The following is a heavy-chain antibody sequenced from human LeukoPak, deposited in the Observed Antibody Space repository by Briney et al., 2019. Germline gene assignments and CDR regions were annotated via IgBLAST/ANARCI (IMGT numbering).Heavy chain of an antibody. CDR2: IYSGGST. CDR1: EFTVSSNY. Sequence: PGGSLRLSCAASEFTVSSNYMSWVRQAPGKGLEWVSVIYSGGSTYYADSVKGRFTISRDNSKNTLYLQMNSLRAEDTAVYYCARDTLDSSGYYSISWGQGTLVTVSS. J-gene: IGHJ4*02. CDR3: ARDTLDSSGYYSIS. D-gene: IGHD3-22*01. V-gene: IGHV3-66*01.